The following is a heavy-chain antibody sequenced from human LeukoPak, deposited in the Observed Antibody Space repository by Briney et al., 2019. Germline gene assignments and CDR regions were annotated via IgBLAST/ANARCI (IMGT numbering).Heavy chain of an antibody. CDR2: ISYDGSKK. CDR3: ARALGGVAVAEPSGPDDH. Sequence: GGSLRPSCAASGFTFSGYAIHWVRQAPGKGLEWVAVISYDGSKKYYADSVQGRFTISRDNSKNTLYLQMDSLRAEDTAVYYCARALGGVAVAEPSGPDDHWGQGTLVTVSS. V-gene: IGHV3-30-3*01. CDR1: GFTFSGYA. D-gene: IGHD6-19*01. J-gene: IGHJ4*02.